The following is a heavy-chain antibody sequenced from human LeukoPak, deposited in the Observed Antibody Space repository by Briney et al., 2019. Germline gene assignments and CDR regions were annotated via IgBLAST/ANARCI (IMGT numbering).Heavy chain of an antibody. J-gene: IGHJ4*02. CDR2: IIYSGTT. Sequence: PSETLSLTCTVSGGSISGSNYYWGWVCQSPEKGLEWIGSIIYSGTTHYDPSLRSRVTISVDTSKSQFSLRLTSVTAADTAVYYCARDFGDHRIDYWGQETLVTVSS. V-gene: IGHV4-39*01. D-gene: IGHD4-17*01. CDR1: GGSISGSNYY. CDR3: ARDFGDHRIDY.